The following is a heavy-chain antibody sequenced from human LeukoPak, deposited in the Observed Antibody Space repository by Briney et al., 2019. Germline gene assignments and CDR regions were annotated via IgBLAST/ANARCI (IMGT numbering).Heavy chain of an antibody. CDR1: GFTFSDYY. J-gene: IGHJ5*02. Sequence: GGSLRLSCAASGFTFSDYYMSWIRQAPGKGLEWVSYISSSGSTIYYADSVKGRFTVSRDNAKNSLYLQMNSLRAEDTAVYYCARGPVDSLNWFDPWGQGTLVTVSS. V-gene: IGHV3-11*01. CDR2: ISSSGSTI. D-gene: IGHD5-12*01. CDR3: ARGPVDSLNWFDP.